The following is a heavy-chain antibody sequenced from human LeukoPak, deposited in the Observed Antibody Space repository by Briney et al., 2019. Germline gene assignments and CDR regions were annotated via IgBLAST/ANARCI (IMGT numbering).Heavy chain of an antibody. D-gene: IGHD3-10*01. CDR1: GYSISSGYY. CDR3: ASLWQLLSPFDY. V-gene: IGHV4-38-2*01. J-gene: IGHJ4*02. Sequence: SETLSLTCGVSGYSISSGYYWGWIRQAPGKGLEWIGYIYYSGSTNYNPSLKSRVTISVDTSKNQFSLKLSSVTAADTAVYYCASLWQLLSPFDYWGQGTLVTVSS. CDR2: IYYSGST.